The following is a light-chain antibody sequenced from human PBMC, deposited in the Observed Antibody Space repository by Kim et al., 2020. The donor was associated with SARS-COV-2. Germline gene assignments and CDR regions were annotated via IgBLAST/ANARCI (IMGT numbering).Light chain of an antibody. V-gene: IGKV1-5*03. J-gene: IGKJ1*01. CDR3: QQSYSNPWT. CDR1: QSISNW. Sequence: ASVGDRVTITCRAIQSISNWLAWYQQKPGKAPKLLIYKASSLESGVPSRFSGSGSGTDFTLTITSLQPEDFAIYYCQQSYSNPWTFGQGTKVDIK. CDR2: KAS.